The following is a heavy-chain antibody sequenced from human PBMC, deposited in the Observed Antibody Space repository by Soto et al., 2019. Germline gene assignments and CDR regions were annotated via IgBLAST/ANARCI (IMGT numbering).Heavy chain of an antibody. CDR3: ARDNWNSY. J-gene: IGHJ4*01. D-gene: IGHD1-7*01. Sequence: EVQLVESGGGLVQPGGSVRLSCAASGFTFSSYWMHWVRQAPGKGLMWVSRIHNDGSTTRYADSVTGRFTISRDNAKNTLYLQMSSLRVEGTAVYYCARDNWNSYWGQGTLVTVSS. CDR1: GFTFSSYW. V-gene: IGHV3-74*01. CDR2: IHNDGSTT.